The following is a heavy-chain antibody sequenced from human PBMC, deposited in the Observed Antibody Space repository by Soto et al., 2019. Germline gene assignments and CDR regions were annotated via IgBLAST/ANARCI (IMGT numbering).Heavy chain of an antibody. Sequence: YAMNWVRQAPGKGLEWVSVISGSGGSTYYADSVKGRFTISRDNSKNTLYLQMNSLRAEDTAVYYCARRTVGWYFDLWGRGTLV. V-gene: IGHV3-23*01. CDR2: ISGSGGST. J-gene: IGHJ2*01. D-gene: IGHD4-17*01. CDR1: YA. CDR3: ARRTVGWYFDL.